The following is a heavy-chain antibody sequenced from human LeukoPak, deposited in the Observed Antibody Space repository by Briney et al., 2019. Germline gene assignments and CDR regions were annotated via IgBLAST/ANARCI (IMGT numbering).Heavy chain of an antibody. CDR3: ARGRTITAAVGILCDY. V-gene: IGHV1-2*02. CDR1: GYTFTGHY. CDR2: INPNSGGS. J-gene: IGHJ4*02. D-gene: IGHD6-13*01. Sequence: GASVKVSCKAPGYTFTGHYMHWVRQAPGQGLEWMGWINPNSGGSNYAQKFQGRVTMTRDTSIGTAYMELSRLRYDDTAVYYCARGRTITAAVGILCDYWGQGALVTVSS.